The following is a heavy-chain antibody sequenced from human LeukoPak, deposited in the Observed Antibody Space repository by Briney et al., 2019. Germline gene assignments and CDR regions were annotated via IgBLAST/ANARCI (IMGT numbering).Heavy chain of an antibody. Sequence: PGPSLRLSCAASGFTFSTYSMNWVRQAPGKGLEWVSSFSSTSGYISYADSVKGRFTISRDNAKNSLYLQVNSLRAEDTAVYYCARGSSSSFDYWGQGTLVTVSP. CDR1: GFTFSTYS. D-gene: IGHD6-13*01. V-gene: IGHV3-21*01. CDR3: ARGSSSSFDY. CDR2: FSSTSGYI. J-gene: IGHJ4*02.